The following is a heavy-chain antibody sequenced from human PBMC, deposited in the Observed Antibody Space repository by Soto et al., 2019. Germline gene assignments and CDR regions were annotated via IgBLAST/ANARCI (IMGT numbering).Heavy chain of an antibody. CDR2: IYYSGST. CDR3: ARGGYSGYEVSFDY. D-gene: IGHD5-12*01. J-gene: IGHJ4*02. V-gene: IGHV4-39*01. CDR1: GGSISSSSYY. Sequence: SETLSLTCTVSGGSISSSSYYWGWIRQPPGKGLEWIGSIYYSGSTYYNPSLKSRVTISVDTSKNQFSLKLSSVTAADTAVYYCARGGYSGYEVSFDYWGQGTLVTVSS.